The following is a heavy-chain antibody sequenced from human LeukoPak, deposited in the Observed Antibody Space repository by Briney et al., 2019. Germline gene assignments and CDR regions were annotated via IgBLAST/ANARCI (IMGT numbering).Heavy chain of an antibody. V-gene: IGHV3-49*03. D-gene: IGHD3-3*01. CDR3: TRDHDFWRDPLDV. CDR1: GFNFGDYS. Sequence: GRSLRLSCTASGFNFGDYSLSWFRQAPGVGLEWVAFIRREGYGGTTEYAASVKGRFTISRDDSKSIAYLQMNSLKTEDTGVYYCTRDHDFWRDPLDVWGKGTTVTVSS. J-gene: IGHJ6*04. CDR2: IRREGYGGTT.